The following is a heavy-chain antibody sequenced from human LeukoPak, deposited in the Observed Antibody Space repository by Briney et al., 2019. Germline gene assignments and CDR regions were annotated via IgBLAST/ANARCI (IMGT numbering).Heavy chain of an antibody. Sequence: ASVKVSCKASGYPFTGYYLHWVRQATGQGLEWMGWINPKSGGINYAQKFQGRVTMTRDTSITTAYMELSSLRSDDTAVYYCARGVGATWVFDSWGQGTLVTVSS. CDR3: ARGVGATWVFDS. D-gene: IGHD1-26*01. J-gene: IGHJ4*02. CDR2: INPKSGGI. CDR1: GYPFTGYY. V-gene: IGHV1-2*02.